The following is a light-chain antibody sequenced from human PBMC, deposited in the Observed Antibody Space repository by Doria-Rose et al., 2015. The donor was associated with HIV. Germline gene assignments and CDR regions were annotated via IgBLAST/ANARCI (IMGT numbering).Light chain of an antibody. CDR2: DGS. CDR3: HQYGTSWT. V-gene: IGKV3-20*01. CDR1: QRFSSTY. Sequence: IVVTQSPGTLSLSPGERATLSCRASQRFSSTYLAWYQQKPGQAPSLLIYDGSTRATGIPDRFSASGSGTDFTLTINRLEPEDFALYYCHQYGTSWTFGQGTKVEI. J-gene: IGKJ1*01.